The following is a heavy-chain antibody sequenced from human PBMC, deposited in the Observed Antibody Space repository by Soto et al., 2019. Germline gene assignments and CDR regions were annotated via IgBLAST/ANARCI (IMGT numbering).Heavy chain of an antibody. CDR3: ARDMEGIAVAGYDY. J-gene: IGHJ4*02. CDR2: ISSSGSTI. D-gene: IGHD6-19*01. V-gene: IGHV3-48*03. Sequence: GGSLRLSCAASGFTFSSYEMNWVRQAPGKGLEWVSYISSSGSTIYYADSVKGRFTISRDNAKNSLYLQMNSLRAEDTAVYYCARDMEGIAVAGYDYWGQGTLVTVSS. CDR1: GFTFSSYE.